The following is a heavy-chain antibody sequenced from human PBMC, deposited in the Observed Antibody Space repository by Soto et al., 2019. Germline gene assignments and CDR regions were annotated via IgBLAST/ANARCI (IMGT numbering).Heavy chain of an antibody. Sequence: QVQLVQSGAEVKKPGASVKVSCKASGYTFTNSGLSWVRQAPGQGLEWMGWISVYYENTNYAQKFQGRVTMTTDTSTSTAYMELRGLRSDDTAVYYCARLRLGINFCDYWGQGTLVTVPS. CDR1: GYTFTNSG. J-gene: IGHJ4*02. CDR3: ARLRLGINFCDY. CDR2: ISVYYENT. D-gene: IGHD3-16*01. V-gene: IGHV1-18*01.